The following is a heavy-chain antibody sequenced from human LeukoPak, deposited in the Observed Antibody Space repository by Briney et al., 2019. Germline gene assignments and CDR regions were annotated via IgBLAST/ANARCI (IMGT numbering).Heavy chain of an antibody. J-gene: IGHJ4*02. CDR1: GFTFSSYA. CDR2: IYSGGST. V-gene: IGHV3-23*03. CDR3: ARVGGH. D-gene: IGHD3-10*01. Sequence: GGSLRLSCAASGFTFSSYAMSWVRQAPGKGLESVSVIYSGGSTYYADSVRGRFTISRDNAKNTLYLQMNSLRVEDTAVYYCARVGGHWGQGTLVTVSS.